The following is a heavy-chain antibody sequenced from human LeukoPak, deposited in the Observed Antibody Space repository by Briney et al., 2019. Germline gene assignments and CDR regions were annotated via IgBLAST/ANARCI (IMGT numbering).Heavy chain of an antibody. D-gene: IGHD3-9*01. CDR3: ARPFTYYDILTGPGVVAFDI. Sequence: GGSLRLSCAASGFTFSSYWMHWVRQAPGKGLVWVSRINSDGSSTSYADSVKGRFTISRDNAKNTLYLQMNSLRAEDTAVYYCARPFTYYDILTGPGVVAFDIWGQGTMVTVSS. CDR1: GFTFSSYW. V-gene: IGHV3-74*01. J-gene: IGHJ3*02. CDR2: INSDGSST.